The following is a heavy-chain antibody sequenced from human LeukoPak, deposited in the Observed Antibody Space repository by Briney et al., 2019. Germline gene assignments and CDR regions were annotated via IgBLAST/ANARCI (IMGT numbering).Heavy chain of an antibody. CDR1: GFTFSSFW. CDR3: ARDPGWGAYDI. D-gene: IGHD6-19*01. Sequence: PGGSLRLSCAASGFTFSSFWMTWVRQAPGRGLESVASMDSDGNTKNYVGSVKGRFTISRDNAKSSLYLHMNSLRGEDTSMYYCARDPGWGAYDIWGQGTMVTVSS. J-gene: IGHJ3*02. CDR2: MDSDGNTK. V-gene: IGHV3-7*01.